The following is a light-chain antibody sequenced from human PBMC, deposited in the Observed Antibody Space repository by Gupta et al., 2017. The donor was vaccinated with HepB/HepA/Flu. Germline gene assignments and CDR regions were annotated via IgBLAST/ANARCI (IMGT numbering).Light chain of an antibody. Sequence: DIQMTQSPSTLSASVGDRVTITCRASQSISSWLAWYQQKLGKAPKLLIYKASTLESGVPSRFSGDGSGTDFTLTINILQPDDVATYYCQQYSDYSQTFGQGTKVEAK. V-gene: IGKV1-5*03. CDR3: QQYSDYSQT. J-gene: IGKJ1*01. CDR1: QSISSW. CDR2: KAS.